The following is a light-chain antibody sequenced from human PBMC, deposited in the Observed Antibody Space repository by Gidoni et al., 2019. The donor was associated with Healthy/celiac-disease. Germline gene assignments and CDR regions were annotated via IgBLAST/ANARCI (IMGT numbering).Light chain of an antibody. Sequence: EIVMTQSPATLSVSPGERATRSCRASQSVSRNLAWYQQKPGQAPRLLIYGASTRATGIPARFSGGGSGTEFTLTISSLQSEDFAVYYCQQYNNWLWTFGQGTKVEIK. V-gene: IGKV3-15*01. CDR2: GAS. CDR1: QSVSRN. CDR3: QQYNNWLWT. J-gene: IGKJ1*01.